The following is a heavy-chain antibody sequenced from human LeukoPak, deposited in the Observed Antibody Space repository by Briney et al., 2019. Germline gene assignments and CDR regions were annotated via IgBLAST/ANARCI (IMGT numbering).Heavy chain of an antibody. D-gene: IGHD2-2*01. J-gene: IGHJ5*02. CDR2: IYYSGST. Sequence: SETLSLTCTVSGGSISSSSYYWGWIRQPPGKGLEWIGSIYYSGSTYYNPSLKSRVTISVDTSKNQFSLELSSVTAADTAVYYCARRIYTGYCSSTSCYNWFDPWGQGTLVTVSS. V-gene: IGHV4-39*01. CDR3: ARRIYTGYCSSTSCYNWFDP. CDR1: GGSISSSSYY.